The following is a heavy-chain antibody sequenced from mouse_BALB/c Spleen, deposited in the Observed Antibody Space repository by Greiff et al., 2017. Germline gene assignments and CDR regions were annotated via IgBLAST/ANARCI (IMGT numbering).Heavy chain of an antibody. Sequence: EVMLVESGGGLVKPGGSLKLSCAASGFTFSSYTMSWVRQTPEKRLEWVATISSGGSYTYYPDSVKGRFTISRDNAKNTLYLQMSSLKSEDTAMYYCTRDGTPLFDYWGQGTTLTVSS. J-gene: IGHJ2*01. D-gene: IGHD4-1*01. CDR2: ISSGGSYT. V-gene: IGHV5-6-4*01. CDR3: TRDGTPLFDY. CDR1: GFTFSSYT.